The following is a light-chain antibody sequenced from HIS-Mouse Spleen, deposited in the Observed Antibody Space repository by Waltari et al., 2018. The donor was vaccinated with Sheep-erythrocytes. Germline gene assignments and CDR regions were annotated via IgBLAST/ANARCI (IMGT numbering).Light chain of an antibody. J-gene: IGKJ1*01. V-gene: IGKV1-9*01. CDR1: QGISSY. Sequence: DIQLTQSPSFLSASVGDRVTITCRASQGISSYLAWYQQKPGKARKLLIYAASTLQSGVPSRFSGSGSGTEFTLTISSLQPEDFATYYCQQLNSYLTWTFGQGTKVEIK. CDR2: AAS. CDR3: QQLNSYLTWT.